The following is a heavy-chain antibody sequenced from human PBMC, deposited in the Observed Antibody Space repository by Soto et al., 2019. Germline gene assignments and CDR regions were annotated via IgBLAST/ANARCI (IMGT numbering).Heavy chain of an antibody. V-gene: IGHV1-69*13. D-gene: IGHD5-18*01. CDR1: GGTFSSYA. Sequence: GASVKVSCKASGGTFSSYAISWVRQAPGQGLEWMGGIIPIFGTANYAQKFQGRVTITADESTSTDYMELSSLRSEDTAVYYCARGRRGYSYDYDAFDIWGQGTMVTVSS. CDR2: IIPIFGTA. J-gene: IGHJ3*02. CDR3: ARGRRGYSYDYDAFDI.